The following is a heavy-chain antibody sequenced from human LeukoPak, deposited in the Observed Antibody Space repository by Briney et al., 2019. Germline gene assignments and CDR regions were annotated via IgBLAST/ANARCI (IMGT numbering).Heavy chain of an antibody. CDR2: IKQDGSEK. D-gene: IGHD5-24*01. V-gene: IGHV3-7*01. J-gene: IGHJ4*02. CDR1: GLTFSSYW. Sequence: GGSLRLSCAASGLTFSSYWMSWVRQAPGKGLEWVANIKQDGSEKKYVDSVEGRFTISRDNAKKILYLQMDSLRVDDTAVYYCARGNGYNNNYFDYWGQGNLVTVSS. CDR3: ARGNGYNNNYFDY.